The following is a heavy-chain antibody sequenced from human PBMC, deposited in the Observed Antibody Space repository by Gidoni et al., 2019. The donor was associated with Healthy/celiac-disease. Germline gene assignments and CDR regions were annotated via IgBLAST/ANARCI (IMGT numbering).Heavy chain of an antibody. CDR3: ASGKRVGATTRYFDY. V-gene: IGHV3-21*01. CDR2: ISSSSMYI. D-gene: IGHD1-26*01. J-gene: IGHJ4*02. Sequence: EVQLVESGGGLVKPGGSLRLSCAASGFPFSSYRLNWVRQAPGKGLEWVSSISSSSMYIYYADSVKGRFTISRDNAKNSLYLQMNSLRAEDTAVYYCASGKRVGATTRYFDYWGQGTLVTVSS. CDR1: GFPFSSYR.